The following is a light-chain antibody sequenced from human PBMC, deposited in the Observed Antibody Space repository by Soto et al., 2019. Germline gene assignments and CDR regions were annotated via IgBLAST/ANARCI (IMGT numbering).Light chain of an antibody. CDR1: QSVSSSY. CDR2: GAS. V-gene: IGKV3-20*01. J-gene: IGKJ1*01. CDR3: QQYGSSPET. Sequence: EIVLTQSPGTLSLSPGERATLSCRASQSVSSSYLACYQQTPGQPPSLLIYGASSRATGIPDRFSGSAAGKDFPLTIIRLEPEDFAEYYCQQYGSSPETFGPGTKVEIK.